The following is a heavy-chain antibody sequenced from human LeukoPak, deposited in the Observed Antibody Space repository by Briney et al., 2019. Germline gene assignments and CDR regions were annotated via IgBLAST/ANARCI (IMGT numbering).Heavy chain of an antibody. Sequence: GGSLRLSCTASGFTFGDYAMSWVRQAPGKGLQWIGFIRSKAYGGATEYAASVEGRFTISRDDSKSIAYLLMNSLKTEDTAVYYCTRSGNYYDSGGYPKYYFDCWGQGTLVAVSS. V-gene: IGHV3-49*04. D-gene: IGHD3-22*01. J-gene: IGHJ4*02. CDR2: IRSKAYGGAT. CDR3: TRSGNYYDSGGYPKYYFDC. CDR1: GFTFGDYA.